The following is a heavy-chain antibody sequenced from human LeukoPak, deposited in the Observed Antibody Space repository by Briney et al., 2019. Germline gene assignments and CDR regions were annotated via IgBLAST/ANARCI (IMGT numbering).Heavy chain of an antibody. D-gene: IGHD3-3*01. V-gene: IGHV1-46*01. CDR2: INPSGGST. Sequence: GASVKVSCKASGYTFTGYYIYWVRQAPGQGLEWMGIINPSGGSTSYAQKFQGRVTMTRDTSTSTVYMELSSLRSEDTAVYYCAREGRGFLEHNWFDPWGQGTLVTVSS. CDR3: AREGRGFLEHNWFDP. J-gene: IGHJ5*02. CDR1: GYTFTGYY.